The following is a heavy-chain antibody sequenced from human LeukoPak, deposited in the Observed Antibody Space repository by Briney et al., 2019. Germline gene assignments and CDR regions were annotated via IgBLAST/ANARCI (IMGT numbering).Heavy chain of an antibody. V-gene: IGHV3-30*04. D-gene: IGHD3-9*01. CDR2: ISYDGSNK. CDR3: AKDVLRYFDWLSRFDY. J-gene: IGHJ4*02. CDR1: GFTFSSYA. Sequence: PGRSLRLSCAASGFTFSSYAMHWVRQAPGKGLEWVAVISYDGSNKYYADSVKGRFTISRDNSKNTLYLQMNSLRAEDTAVYYCAKDVLRYFDWLSRFDYWGQGTLVTVSS.